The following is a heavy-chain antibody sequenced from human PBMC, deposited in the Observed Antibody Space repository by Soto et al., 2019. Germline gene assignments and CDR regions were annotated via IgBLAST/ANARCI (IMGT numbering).Heavy chain of an antibody. J-gene: IGHJ6*03. V-gene: IGHV4-39*01. D-gene: IGHD3-10*01. CDR3: ARQTGMVRGGDYMDV. CDR1: GGSISSSSYY. Sequence: QLQLQESGPGLVKPSETLSLTCTVSGGSISSSSYYWGWIRQPPGKGLEWIGSIYYSGSTYYNPSVASRVTISVDTSKNQFSLRLGSVTAADTVVYYCARQTGMVRGGDYMDVWGKGTTVTVSS. CDR2: IYYSGST.